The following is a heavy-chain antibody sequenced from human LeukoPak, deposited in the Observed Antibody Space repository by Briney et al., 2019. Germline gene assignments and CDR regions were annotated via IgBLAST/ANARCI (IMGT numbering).Heavy chain of an antibody. CDR3: ARIRFLEWLPELYYFDY. Sequence: GGSLRLSCAASGFTFSDYYMSWIRQAPGKGLEWVSYIGSSGTTIYYADSVKGRSTISRDNAKNSLYLQMNSLRAEDTAVYYCARIRFLEWLPELYYFDYWGQGTLVTVSS. CDR1: GFTFSDYY. V-gene: IGHV3-11*04. D-gene: IGHD3-3*01. J-gene: IGHJ4*02. CDR2: IGSSGTTI.